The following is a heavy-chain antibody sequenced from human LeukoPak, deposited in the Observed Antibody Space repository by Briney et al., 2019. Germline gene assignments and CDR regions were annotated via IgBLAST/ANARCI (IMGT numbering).Heavy chain of an antibody. V-gene: IGHV4-59*12. D-gene: IGHD2-2*03. J-gene: IGHJ4*02. CDR2: IYYSGST. Sequence: SETLPLTCTVSGGSISSYYWSWIRQPPGKGLEWIGYIYYSGSTYYNPSLKSRVTISVDTSKNQFSLKLSSVTAADTAVYYCARADGYCSSTSCYESYFDYWGQGTLVTVSS. CDR3: ARADGYCSSTSCYESYFDY. CDR1: GGSISSYY.